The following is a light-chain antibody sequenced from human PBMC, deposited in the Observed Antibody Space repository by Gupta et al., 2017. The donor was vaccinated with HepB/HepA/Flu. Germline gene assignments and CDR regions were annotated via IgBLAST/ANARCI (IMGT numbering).Light chain of an antibody. V-gene: IGKV1-6*01. CDR2: SAS. Sequence: AIQMTQAPSSLSASVGERVTITCRASQYIRNDLGWYHQRPGKGPKLLIYSASILQSGVPSRFSSSGSGTDFTLAISILQPEDFRTYYCLQDYKYPRTFGQGTKVEIK. CDR3: LQDYKYPRT. J-gene: IGKJ1*01. CDR1: QYIRND.